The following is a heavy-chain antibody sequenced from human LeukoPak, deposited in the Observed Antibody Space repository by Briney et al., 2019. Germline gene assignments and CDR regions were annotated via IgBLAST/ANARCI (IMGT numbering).Heavy chain of an antibody. CDR2: IYTSGST. Sequence: SETLFLTCTVSGGSISSGSYYWSWIRQPAGKGLEWIGRIYTSGSTNYNPSLKSRVTISVDTSKNQFSLKLSSVTAADTAVYYCARGPDLVDYYYGMDVWGQGTTVTVSS. D-gene: IGHD1-14*01. J-gene: IGHJ6*02. CDR3: ARGPDLVDYYYGMDV. V-gene: IGHV4-61*02. CDR1: GGSISSGSYY.